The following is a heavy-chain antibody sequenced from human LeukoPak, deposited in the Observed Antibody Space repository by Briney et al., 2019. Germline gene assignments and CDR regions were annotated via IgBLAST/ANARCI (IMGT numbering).Heavy chain of an antibody. D-gene: IGHD2-8*01. CDR3: ARTPRLITWYMDV. Sequence: SQTLSLTCAVYGGSFSGYYWSWIRQPPGKGLEWIGEINHSGSTNYNPSLKSRVTISVDTSKNQFSLKLSSVTAADTAVYYCARTPRLITWYMDVWGKGTTVTVSS. CDR1: GGSFSGYY. CDR2: INHSGST. J-gene: IGHJ6*03. V-gene: IGHV4-34*01.